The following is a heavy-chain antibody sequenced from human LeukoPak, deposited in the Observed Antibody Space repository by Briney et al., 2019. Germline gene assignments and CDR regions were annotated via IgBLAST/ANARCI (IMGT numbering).Heavy chain of an antibody. CDR2: IGTVGDT. D-gene: IGHD3-10*01. J-gene: IGHJ6*02. CDR1: GFTSSNYD. CDR3: LRDFKNIGGRGARRDV. Sequence: PGGSLRLSCAASGFTSSNYDMHWVRQATGKGLEWVSSIGTVGDTYYSDSVKGRFTISRENAKNSWYLQMSSLRAGDTAVYYCLRDFKNIGGRGARRDVGARGTRVFVPS. V-gene: IGHV3-13*01.